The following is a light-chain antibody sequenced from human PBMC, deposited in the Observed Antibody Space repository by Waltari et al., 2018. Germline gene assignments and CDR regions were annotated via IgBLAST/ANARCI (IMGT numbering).Light chain of an antibody. Sequence: EIVLTQSPATLSLSPGERATLSCRASQSVSSYLAWYQQKPGQAPRLLIYDASNRATGSPARFSGSVSGTDFTLTISSLEPEDFAVYYCQQRSNWPPSTFGQGTRLEIK. J-gene: IGKJ5*01. CDR3: QQRSNWPPST. CDR2: DAS. V-gene: IGKV3-11*01. CDR1: QSVSSY.